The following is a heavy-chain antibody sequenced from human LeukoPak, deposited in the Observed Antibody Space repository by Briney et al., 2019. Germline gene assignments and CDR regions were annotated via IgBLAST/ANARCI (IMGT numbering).Heavy chain of an antibody. CDR3: ASTRHSSSWDNRFDP. J-gene: IGHJ5*02. Sequence: GASVKVSCKASGYTFTGYYMHWVRQAPGQGLEWMGWINPNSGGTNYAQKFQGRVTMTRDTSISTAYMELSRLRSDDTAVYYCASTRHSSSWDNRFDPWGQGTLVTVSS. CDR1: GYTFTGYY. V-gene: IGHV1-2*02. D-gene: IGHD6-13*01. CDR2: INPNSGGT.